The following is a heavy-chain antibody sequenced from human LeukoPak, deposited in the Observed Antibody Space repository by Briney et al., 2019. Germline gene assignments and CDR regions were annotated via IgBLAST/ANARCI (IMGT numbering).Heavy chain of an antibody. CDR2: IYYSGST. CDR1: GGSISSSSYY. J-gene: IGHJ6*03. CDR3: ANEKEESHYYYYYYMDV. V-gene: IGHV4-39*07. Sequence: SETLSLTCTVSGGSISSSSYYWGWIRQPPGKGLEWIGSIYYSGSTYYNPSLKSRVTISVDTSKNQFSLKLSSVTAADTAVYYCANEKEESHYYYYYYMDVWGKGTTVTVSS.